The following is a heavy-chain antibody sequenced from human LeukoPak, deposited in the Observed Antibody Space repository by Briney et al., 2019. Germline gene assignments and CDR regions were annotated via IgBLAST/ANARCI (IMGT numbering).Heavy chain of an antibody. D-gene: IGHD1-20*01. J-gene: IGHJ5*02. CDR1: GYSFTNYW. Sequence: GESLKISCKGSGYSFTNYWIGWVRQMPGKGLDWMGIIYPGDSDTRYSPSFQGQVTISADKSISTAYLQWSSLKASDTAMYFCARRLTNNWSDVNWFDPWGQGTLVTVSS. CDR2: IYPGDSDT. CDR3: ARRLTNNWSDVNWFDP. V-gene: IGHV5-51*01.